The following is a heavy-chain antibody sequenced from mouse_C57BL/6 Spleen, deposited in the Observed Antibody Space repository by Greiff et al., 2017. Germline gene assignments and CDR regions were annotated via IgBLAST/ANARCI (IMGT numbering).Heavy chain of an antibody. J-gene: IGHJ3*01. CDR1: GYAFSSSW. Sequence: QVQLQQSGPELVKPGASVKISCKASGYAFSSSWMNWVQQRPGKGLEWIGRIYPGDGDTNYNGKFKGKATLTADKSSSTAYMQLSSLTSEGSAVYFCAGVGYGNVFAYGGQGSLVTVSA. D-gene: IGHD2-10*02. CDR2: IYPGDGDT. CDR3: AGVGYGNVFAY. V-gene: IGHV1-82*01.